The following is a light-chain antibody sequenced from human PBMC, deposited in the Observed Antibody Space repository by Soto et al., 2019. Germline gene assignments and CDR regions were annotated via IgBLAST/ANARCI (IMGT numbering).Light chain of an antibody. Sequence: IQNTQSPSTLTASLCNRVTITCRASKSISSWLAWYQQQTGKDPKLLIYDASSLESGVPSRFSGGGSGTEFILTISSMQPEDFATSYCQQTNSYPLTFGQGTKVDIK. CDR1: KSISSW. CDR2: DAS. J-gene: IGKJ1*01. V-gene: IGKV1-5*01. CDR3: QQTNSYPLT.